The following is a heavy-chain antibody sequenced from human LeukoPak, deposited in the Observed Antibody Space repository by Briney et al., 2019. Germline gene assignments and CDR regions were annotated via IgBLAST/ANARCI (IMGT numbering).Heavy chain of an antibody. Sequence: SETLSLTCTVSGGSISSYYWSWSRQPAGKGPEWIGRIYTSGSTNYNPSLKSRVTMSVDTSKKQFSLKLSSVTAADTAVYYCARDGISGRGYYYYYMDVWGKGTTVTISS. CDR3: ARDGISGRGYYYYYMDV. J-gene: IGHJ6*03. V-gene: IGHV4-4*07. D-gene: IGHD3-3*02. CDR1: GGSISSYY. CDR2: IYTSGST.